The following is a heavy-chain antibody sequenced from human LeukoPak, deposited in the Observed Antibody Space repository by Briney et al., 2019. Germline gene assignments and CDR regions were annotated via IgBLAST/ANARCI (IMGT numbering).Heavy chain of an antibody. CDR3: ARDFHYYDSSGYYELAYYFDY. CDR2: IWYDGSNK. CDR1: GFTFSSYG. J-gene: IGHJ4*02. D-gene: IGHD3-22*01. V-gene: IGHV3-33*01. Sequence: GGSLRLSCAASGFTFSSYGMHWVRQAPGKGLEWVAVIWYDGSNKYYADSVKGRFTISRDNSKNTLYLQMNSLRAEDTAVYYCARDFHYYDSSGYYELAYYFDYWGQGTLVTVSS.